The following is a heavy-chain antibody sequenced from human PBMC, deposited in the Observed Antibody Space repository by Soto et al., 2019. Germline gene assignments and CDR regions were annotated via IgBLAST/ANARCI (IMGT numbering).Heavy chain of an antibody. D-gene: IGHD3-10*01. CDR2: VNPIVSMS. J-gene: IGHJ4*02. Sequence: QVQLVQSGAEVKRPGSSVKVSCKASGDTFNFYSINWVRQAPGLGLEWMGRVNPIVSMSNYAQKFQGRVTMTADKSTSTAYMELRCLRSEDTAMYYCASSYGSGYRAFDYWGQGALVTVSS. CDR1: GDTFNFYS. CDR3: ASSYGSGYRAFDY. V-gene: IGHV1-69*02.